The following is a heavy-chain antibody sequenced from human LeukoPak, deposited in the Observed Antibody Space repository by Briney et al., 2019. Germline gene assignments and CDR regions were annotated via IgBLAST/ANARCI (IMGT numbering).Heavy chain of an antibody. CDR3: ARHLRWRTSFSPFDY. CDR1: GGSFSGYY. J-gene: IGHJ4*02. CDR2: INHSGGT. Sequence: SETLSLTCAVYGGSFSGYYWSWIRQPPGKGLEWIGEINHSGGTDYNPSLKSRVTISVDTSKNQLSLKLSSVTAADTAVYYCARHLRWRTSFSPFDYWGQGTLVTVSS. V-gene: IGHV4-34*01. D-gene: IGHD3/OR15-3a*01.